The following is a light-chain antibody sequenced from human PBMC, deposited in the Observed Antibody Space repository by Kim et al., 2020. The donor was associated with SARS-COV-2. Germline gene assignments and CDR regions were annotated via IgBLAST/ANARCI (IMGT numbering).Light chain of an antibody. Sequence: SSELTQDPAVSVALGQTVRITCQGDSLRRYYASWYQQKPGQAPVLVIYGKNHRPSGIPDRLSGSSSGNTASLTITGAQAEDEADYYCNSRDSSGNHPDVF. V-gene: IGLV3-19*01. CDR1: SLRRYY. J-gene: IGLJ1*01. CDR2: GKN. CDR3: NSRDSSGNHPDV.